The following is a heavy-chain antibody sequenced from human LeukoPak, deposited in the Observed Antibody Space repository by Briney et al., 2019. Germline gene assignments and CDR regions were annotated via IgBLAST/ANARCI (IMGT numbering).Heavy chain of an antibody. CDR2: IYYSGST. Sequence: KPSETLSFTCTVSGGSISSGDYYWSWIRQPPGKGLEWIGYIYYSGSTYYNPSLKSRVTISVDTSKNQFSLKLSSVTAADTAVYYCARDLSPFIDGSGLAGYFDYWGRGTLVTVSS. V-gene: IGHV4-30-4*08. D-gene: IGHD3-10*01. CDR1: GGSISSGDYY. J-gene: IGHJ4*02. CDR3: ARDLSPFIDGSGLAGYFDY.